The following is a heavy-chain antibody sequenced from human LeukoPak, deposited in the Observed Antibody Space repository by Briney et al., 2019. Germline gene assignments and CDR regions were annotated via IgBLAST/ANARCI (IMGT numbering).Heavy chain of an antibody. Sequence: GRSLRLSCAASGFTFDDYAMHWVRQAPGKGLEWVSGISWNSGSIGYADSVKGRFTISRDNAKNSLYLQMNSLRAEDTALYYCAKEGGKYCSSTSCYWDYRGQGTLVTVSP. J-gene: IGHJ4*02. CDR1: GFTFDDYA. D-gene: IGHD2-2*01. CDR3: AKEGGKYCSSTSCYWDY. V-gene: IGHV3-9*01. CDR2: ISWNSGSI.